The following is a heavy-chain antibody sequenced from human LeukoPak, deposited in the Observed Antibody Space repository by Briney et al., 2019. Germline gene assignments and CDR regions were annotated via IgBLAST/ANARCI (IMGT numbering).Heavy chain of an antibody. CDR2: IIPVFGTP. V-gene: IGHV1-69*05. Sequence: SVKVSCKASGGTLSSYTISWVRQAPGQGLEWMGGIIPVFGTPNYAQKFQGRVTVTTDESTNTAYMEPISLRSEDTAVYYCARGNFDSGSFQAPELGWFDPWGQGTLVTVSS. CDR1: GGTLSSYT. J-gene: IGHJ5*02. CDR3: ARGNFDSGSFQAPELGWFDP. D-gene: IGHD6-6*01.